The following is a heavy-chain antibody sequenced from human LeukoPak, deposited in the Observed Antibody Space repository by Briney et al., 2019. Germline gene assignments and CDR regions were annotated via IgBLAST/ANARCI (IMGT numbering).Heavy chain of an antibody. CDR2: IHYSGST. V-gene: IGHV4-59*08. Sequence: SETLSLTCTVSGASISSYYWSWIRQPPGKGLEWIGYIHYSGSTTYNPSLKSRVTISVDTSKNQFSLKLSSVTAADTAVYYCARGVGALFQHWGQGTLVTVSS. D-gene: IGHD1-26*01. J-gene: IGHJ1*01. CDR1: GASISSYY. CDR3: ARGVGALFQH.